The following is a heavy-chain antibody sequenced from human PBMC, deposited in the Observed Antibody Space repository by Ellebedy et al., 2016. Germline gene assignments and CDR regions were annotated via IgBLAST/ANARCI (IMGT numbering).Heavy chain of an antibody. V-gene: IGHV4-4*02. CDR3: ARNGGNSDFDA. CDR1: DGSMRSDDW. J-gene: IGHJ4*02. Sequence: SETLSLTCAVSDGSMRSDDWWTWVRQPPGRGLEWIGEVHRSGNTNYNLSLKSRVTISLDKSRNQFSLRLSSVTAADTAVYYCARNGGNSDFDAWGQGTLVTVSS. CDR2: VHRSGNT. D-gene: IGHD4-23*01.